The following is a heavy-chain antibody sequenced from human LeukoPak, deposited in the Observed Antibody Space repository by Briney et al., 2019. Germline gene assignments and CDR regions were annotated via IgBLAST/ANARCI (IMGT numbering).Heavy chain of an antibody. D-gene: IGHD3-22*01. CDR2: FDPEDGGT. J-gene: IGHJ4*02. V-gene: IGHV1-24*01. Sequence: ASVKVSCKVSGYTLTELSMHWVRQAPGKGLEWMGGFDPEDGGTIYAQKFQGRVTMTEDTSTDTAYMELSSLRSEDTAVYYCASYYYDSSGFDYWGQGTLVTVSS. CDR1: GYTLTELS. CDR3: ASYYYDSSGFDY.